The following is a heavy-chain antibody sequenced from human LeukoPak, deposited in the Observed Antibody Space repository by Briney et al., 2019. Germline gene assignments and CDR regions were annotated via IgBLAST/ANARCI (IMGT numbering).Heavy chain of an antibody. D-gene: IGHD1-26*01. Sequence: GGALRLSCAASGFIFSDKWMAWVRQAPGRGLEWVARIKSKDVGGTAANAAPVEGRFTISRDDSKNTLYLQMNSLKTEDTAVYYCTTTQYSDSSLRYWGQGTPVTVSS. CDR2: IKSKDVGGTA. CDR3: TTTQYSDSSLRY. CDR1: GFIFSDKW. V-gene: IGHV3-15*01. J-gene: IGHJ4*02.